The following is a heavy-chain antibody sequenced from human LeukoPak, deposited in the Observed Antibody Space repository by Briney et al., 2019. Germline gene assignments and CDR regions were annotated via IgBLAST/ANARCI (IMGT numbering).Heavy chain of an antibody. V-gene: IGHV3-53*01. J-gene: IGHJ4*02. Sequence: PGGSLRLSCAASGFTVSSNYMSWVRQAPGKGLEWVSVFYSGGSTYYADSVKGRFTISRDNSTNTLYLQMNGLRAEDTAVYYCAKSPLVYGYFDYWGQGTLVTVSP. D-gene: IGHD2-8*01. CDR3: AKSPLVYGYFDY. CDR2: FYSGGST. CDR1: GFTVSSNY.